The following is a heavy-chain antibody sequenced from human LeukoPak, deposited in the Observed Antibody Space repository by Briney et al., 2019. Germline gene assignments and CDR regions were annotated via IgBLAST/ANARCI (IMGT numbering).Heavy chain of an antibody. CDR3: AKTKSPSKWELHTSLDY. J-gene: IGHJ4*02. V-gene: IGHV3-30*02. CDR2: IRYDGSNK. D-gene: IGHD1-26*01. Sequence: PGGSLRLSCAASGFTFSSYGMHWVRQAPGKGLEWVAFIRYDGSNKYYADSVRGRFTISRDNSKNTLYLQMISLRAEDTAVYYCAKTKSPSKWELHTSLDYWGQGTLVTVSS. CDR1: GFTFSSYG.